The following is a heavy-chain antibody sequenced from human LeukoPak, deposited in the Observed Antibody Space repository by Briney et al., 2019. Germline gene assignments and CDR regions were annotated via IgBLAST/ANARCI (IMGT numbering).Heavy chain of an antibody. V-gene: IGHV3-11*04. D-gene: IGHD3-22*01. CDR1: NFVFSDYY. CDR3: AMGGYWEEYFQH. Sequence: PGGSLRLSCAASNFVFSDYYMSWVRQAPGKGLQWVSYISSGGDSIYYADSVKGRFTISRDNAKNSLYLQMNSLRAEDTAVYYCAMGGYWEEYFQHWGQGTLVTVSS. CDR2: ISSGGDSI. J-gene: IGHJ1*01.